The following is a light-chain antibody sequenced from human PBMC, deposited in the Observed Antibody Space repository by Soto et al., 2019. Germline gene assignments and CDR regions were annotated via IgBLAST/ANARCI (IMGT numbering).Light chain of an antibody. CDR3: QVWDGPSDHVI. CDR1: NIESKS. J-gene: IGLJ2*01. CDR2: DDS. V-gene: IGLV3-21*02. Sequence: SYELTQPLSVSVAPGQTARITCGGNNIESKSVHWYQQRPGQAPVLVVHDDSDRPSGIPERISGSNSGNTATLTISRVEAGDEAEYYCQVWDGPSDHVIFGGGTKLTV.